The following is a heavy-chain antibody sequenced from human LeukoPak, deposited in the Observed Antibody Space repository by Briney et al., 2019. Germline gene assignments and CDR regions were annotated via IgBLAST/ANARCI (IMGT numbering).Heavy chain of an antibody. V-gene: IGHV4-4*07. CDR1: GGSIHSY. CDR3: ARDSGTTGEVKFDP. Sequence: SETLSLTCTVSGGSIHSYWSWIRQPAGKGLEWIGRISGSGTITYNPALQSRLTISIDTSKNRFSLKLMSVTAADTAVYYCARDSGTTGEVKFDPWGQGTLVAVSS. CDR2: ISGSGTI. D-gene: IGHD3-10*01. J-gene: IGHJ5*02.